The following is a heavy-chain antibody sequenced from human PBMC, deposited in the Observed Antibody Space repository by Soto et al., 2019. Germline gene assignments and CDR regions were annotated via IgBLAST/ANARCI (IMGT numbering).Heavy chain of an antibody. Sequence: QVQLVQSGAEVKKPGASVKVSCKASGYTFTSYAMHWVRQAPGQRLEWMGWINAGNGNTKYSQKYQGRVTITRDTSASTAYMELSSLRSEDTAVYYCARGVAGPLHWFDPWGQGTLVTVSS. D-gene: IGHD6-19*01. CDR3: ARGVAGPLHWFDP. CDR1: GYTFTSYA. V-gene: IGHV1-3*01. CDR2: INAGNGNT. J-gene: IGHJ5*02.